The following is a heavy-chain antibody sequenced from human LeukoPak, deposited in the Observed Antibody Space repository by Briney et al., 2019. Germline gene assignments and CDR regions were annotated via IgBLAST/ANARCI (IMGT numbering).Heavy chain of an antibody. V-gene: IGHV3-13*01. CDR2: IGTTGDT. D-gene: IGHD5/OR15-5a*01. J-gene: IGHJ2*01. Sequence: PGGSLRLSCAASGFTFSSYDMHWVRQPTGKGLEWVSAIGTTGDTYYPGSVKGRFTISRENAKASLYLQVSSLRAGDTAVYYCVRGRNVYDPYWHFDLWGRGTLVTVSS. CDR1: GFTFSSYD. CDR3: VRGRNVYDPYWHFDL.